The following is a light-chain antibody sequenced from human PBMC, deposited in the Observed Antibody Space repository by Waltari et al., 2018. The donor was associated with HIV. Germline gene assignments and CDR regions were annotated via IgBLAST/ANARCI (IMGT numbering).Light chain of an antibody. V-gene: IGKV3-15*01. Sequence: EIVLTQSPATLSLFPGESATLSCRASQSVSTNLAWYQQKSGQAPRLLIYGASTRASGIPTRFSGSGSGTECTLTISSLQSEDFAVYYCQQYNIWPPDAFGQGTKLEIK. CDR3: QQYNIWPPDA. CDR2: GAS. J-gene: IGKJ2*01. CDR1: QSVSTN.